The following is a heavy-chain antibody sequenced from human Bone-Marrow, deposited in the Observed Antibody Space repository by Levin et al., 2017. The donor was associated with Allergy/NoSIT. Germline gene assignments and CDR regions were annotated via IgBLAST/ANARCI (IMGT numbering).Heavy chain of an antibody. CDR3: ATDAYSKPDY. CDR1: GFTFSSNW. J-gene: IGHJ4*02. CDR2: INLDGSVK. Sequence: GGSLRLSCAASGFTFSSNWMSWVRQAPGKGLEWVANINLDGSVKNYVDSVKGRFTISRDNPKSSLYLQMDSLRAEDTAVYYCATDAYSKPDYWGQGTLVTVSS. D-gene: IGHD4-11*01. V-gene: IGHV3-7*01.